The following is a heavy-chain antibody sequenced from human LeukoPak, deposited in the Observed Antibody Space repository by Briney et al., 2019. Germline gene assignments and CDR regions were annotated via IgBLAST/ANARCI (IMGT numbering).Heavy chain of an antibody. CDR1: GFTVSTNY. Sequence: GGSLRLSCAASGFTVSTNYMSWVRQAPGKGLEWVSVIYSGGSTYYADSVKGRFTISRDNSKNTLFLQMNSLRAEDTAVYYCARGGSAWPIDYWGQGTLVTVSS. V-gene: IGHV3-53*01. CDR3: ARGGSAWPIDY. CDR2: IYSGGST. D-gene: IGHD3-16*01. J-gene: IGHJ4*02.